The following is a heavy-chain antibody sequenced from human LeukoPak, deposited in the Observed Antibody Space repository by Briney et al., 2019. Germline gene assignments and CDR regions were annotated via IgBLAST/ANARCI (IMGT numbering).Heavy chain of an antibody. Sequence: ASVKVSCKASGYTFTSYVIIWVRQAPGQGLEWMGWISAYNGNTNYAQKLQGRVTMTTDTSTSTAYMELRSLRSDDTAVYDCARGSVVVPAAKYDYWGLGTLVTVSS. CDR1: GYTFTSYV. CDR3: ARGSVVVPAAKYDY. V-gene: IGHV1-18*01. J-gene: IGHJ4*02. CDR2: ISAYNGNT. D-gene: IGHD2-2*01.